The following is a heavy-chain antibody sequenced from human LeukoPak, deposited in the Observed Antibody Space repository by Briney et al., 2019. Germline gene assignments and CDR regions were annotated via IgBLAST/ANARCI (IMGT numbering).Heavy chain of an antibody. CDR3: ASDPLSSSSFDY. J-gene: IGHJ4*02. Sequence: PGGSLRLSCAASGFTFSDYYMSWIRQAPGKGLEWVSYISSSGSTIYYADSVKGRFTISRDNAKNSLYLQMNSLRAEDTAVYYCASDPLSSSSFDYWGQGTLVTVSS. CDR1: GFTFSDYY. CDR2: ISSSGSTI. D-gene: IGHD6-13*01. V-gene: IGHV3-11*04.